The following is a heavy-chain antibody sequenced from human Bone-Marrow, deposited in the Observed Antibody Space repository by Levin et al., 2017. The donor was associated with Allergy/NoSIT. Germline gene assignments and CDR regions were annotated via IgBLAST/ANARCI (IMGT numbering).Heavy chain of an antibody. CDR1: GFTVSGNY. V-gene: IGHV3-53*01. D-gene: IGHD2/OR15-2a*01. CDR2: IYIGGST. J-gene: IGHJ6*02. CDR3: ARSRVTDSIDYYNYYGMDV. Sequence: GGSLRLSCAASGFTVSGNYMSWVRQAPGKGLDWVSVIYIGGSTYYADSVKGGFTISRDQSKNILYLQMNSLRVEDTAVYYCARSRVTDSIDYYNYYGMDVWGQGTAVTVSS.